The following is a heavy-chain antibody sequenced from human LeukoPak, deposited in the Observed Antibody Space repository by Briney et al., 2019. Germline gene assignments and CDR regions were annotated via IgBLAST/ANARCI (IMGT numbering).Heavy chain of an antibody. Sequence: GGSLRLSCAVSGFTFGSHWMAWFRQAPGKGLEWLTNISPDGRVTNYVDSIKGRFTISRDNSKNSLYLHLNRLRAEDTAFYYCTRDIGGGFHDYWGQGTLITVSS. J-gene: IGHJ4*02. V-gene: IGHV3-7*03. CDR1: GFTFGSHW. CDR2: ISPDGRVT. CDR3: TRDIGGGFHDY. D-gene: IGHD3-16*01.